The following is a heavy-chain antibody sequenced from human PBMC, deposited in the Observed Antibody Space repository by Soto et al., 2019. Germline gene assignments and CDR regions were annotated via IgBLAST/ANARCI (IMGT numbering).Heavy chain of an antibody. CDR1: GFTFSSYA. CDR2: ISGSGGST. D-gene: IGHD5-18*01. CDR3: ANNTADIPRVAFDI. Sequence: EVQLLESGGGLVKPGGSLRLSCAASGFTFSSYAMSWVRQAPGKGLEWVSAISGSGGSTDYAESVKGRLTIARDNSKNMEALQMGILRARDTAVYYCANNTADIPRVAFDIWGQRTLVTVSS. J-gene: IGHJ3*02. V-gene: IGHV3-23*01.